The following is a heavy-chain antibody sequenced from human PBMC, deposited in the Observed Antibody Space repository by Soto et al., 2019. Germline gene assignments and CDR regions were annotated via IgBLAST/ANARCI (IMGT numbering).Heavy chain of an antibody. CDR1: GGSISSYY. Sequence: PSETLSLTCTVSGGSISSYYWSWIRQPPGKGLEWIGYIYYSGSTNYNPSLKSRVTISVDTSKNQFSLKLSSVTAADTAVYYCARQGDSTAYDYVWGSYRYYYYYYGMDVWGQGTTVTVSS. CDR2: IYYSGST. CDR3: ARQGDSTAYDYVWGSYRYYYYYYGMDV. V-gene: IGHV4-59*08. D-gene: IGHD3-16*02. J-gene: IGHJ6*02.